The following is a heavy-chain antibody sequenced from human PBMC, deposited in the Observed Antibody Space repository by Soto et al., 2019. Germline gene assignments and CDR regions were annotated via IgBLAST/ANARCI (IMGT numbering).Heavy chain of an antibody. D-gene: IGHD2-21*01. CDR1: GFIFSTYA. CDR2: INGIGAAT. CDR3: VKSRPGGEVFDI. V-gene: IGHV3-23*01. J-gene: IGHJ4*03. Sequence: GGSLRLSCAASGFIFSTYAMAWVRQAPGKGLEWVSGINGIGAATYYADSVKGRFTIFRDNSKNTLYLQLTSLRGEDTAVYCCVKSRPGGEVFDIWGQGTMVTVSS.